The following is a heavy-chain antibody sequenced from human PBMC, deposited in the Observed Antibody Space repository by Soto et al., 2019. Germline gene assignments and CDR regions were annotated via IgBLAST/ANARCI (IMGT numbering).Heavy chain of an antibody. J-gene: IGHJ4*02. D-gene: IGHD2-21*02. CDR3: AREARGDFSGIFDY. CDR1: SDSISRFS. Sequence: SETLSLTCTVSSDSISRFSWSWIRQAAGKGLEWIGRVYVDADTKYAPSLRSRLNISVDTSKNQFSLRLTSVTAADTAVYFCAREARGDFSGIFDYWGRGTLVTVSS. CDR2: VYVDADT. V-gene: IGHV4-4*07.